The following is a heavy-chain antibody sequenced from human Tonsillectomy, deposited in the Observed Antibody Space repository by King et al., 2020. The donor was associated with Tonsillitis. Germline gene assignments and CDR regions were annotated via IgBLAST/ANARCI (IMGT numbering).Heavy chain of an antibody. J-gene: IGHJ1*01. CDR3: VANAMESDNSAYRDFRH. V-gene: IGHV1-2*02. Sequence: LVQSGAQLRKPGASVTVSCRTSGDTFTGHFVHWVRQAPGQGLEWMGWLNPDSGDTNYAQEFQGRVTLSGDVSSTTAYMGLSSLRPDDTAVYFCVANAMESDNSAYRDFRHWGQGTLVTVSS. CDR1: GDTFTGHF. CDR2: LNPDSGDT. D-gene: IGHD3-22*01.